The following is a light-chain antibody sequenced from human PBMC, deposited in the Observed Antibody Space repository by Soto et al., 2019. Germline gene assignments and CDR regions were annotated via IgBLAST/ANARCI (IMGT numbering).Light chain of an antibody. V-gene: IGLV2-11*01. CDR1: SSDVGGYNY. Sequence: QSALTQPRSVSGSPGQSVTISCTGTSSDVGGYNYVSWYQQHPGKAPKLMIYDVSKRPSGVPDRFSGSKSGKTASLTISGLHAEDEADYYCCSYAGSYTVVFGGGTKLTVL. J-gene: IGLJ2*01. CDR2: DVS. CDR3: CSYAGSYTVV.